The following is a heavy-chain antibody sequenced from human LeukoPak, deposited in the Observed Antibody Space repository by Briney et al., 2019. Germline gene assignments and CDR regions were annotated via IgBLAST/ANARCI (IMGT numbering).Heavy chain of an antibody. Sequence: ASVKVSCKASGYTFTSYYMHWVRQAPGQGLEWMGIINPSGGSTSYAQKFQGRVTMTEDTSTDTAYMELSSLRSEDTAVYYCATSAAVAGISYFDYWGQGTLVTVSS. D-gene: IGHD6-19*01. CDR2: INPSGGST. CDR3: ATSAAVAGISYFDY. V-gene: IGHV1-46*01. CDR1: GYTFTSYY. J-gene: IGHJ4*02.